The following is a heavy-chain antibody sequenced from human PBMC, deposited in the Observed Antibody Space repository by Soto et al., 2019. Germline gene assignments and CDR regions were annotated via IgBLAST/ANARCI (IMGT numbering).Heavy chain of an antibody. D-gene: IGHD2-21*01. CDR2: MNPNSGDT. V-gene: IGHV1-8*01. Sequence: QVQLVQSGAEVKKPGASVKVSCKASGYAFRSYDINWVRQATGQGLEWMGWMNPNSGDTGYVDKFQGRVXXTXDXXMTTAYMELSSLTSEDTAVYYCARSLGGGNVNFDSWGQGTLVTVSS. J-gene: IGHJ4*02. CDR3: ARSLGGGNVNFDS. CDR1: GYAFRSYD.